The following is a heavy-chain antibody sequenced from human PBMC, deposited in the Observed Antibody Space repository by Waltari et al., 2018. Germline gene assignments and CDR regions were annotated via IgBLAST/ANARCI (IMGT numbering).Heavy chain of an antibody. Sequence: EVQLVESGGGLVQLGGSLRLSCLASGLCFGNYWMTWVRQASGKGPEWVANIKQDGSEKYYMDSVKGRFTISRDNAKNSLYLQMNNLRVEDTAVYYCTRGGRDSSWYWRDWGQGTLVTVSS. D-gene: IGHD6-13*01. V-gene: IGHV3-7*01. J-gene: IGHJ4*02. CDR2: IKQDGSEK. CDR1: GLCFGNYW. CDR3: TRGGRDSSWYWRD.